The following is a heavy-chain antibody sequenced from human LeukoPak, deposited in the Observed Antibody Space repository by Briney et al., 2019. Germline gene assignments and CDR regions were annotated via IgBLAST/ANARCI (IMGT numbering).Heavy chain of an antibody. Sequence: PSETLSLTCTVSGGSISNYYWNWIRRPPGKGLEWIGYIYYTGNTNYNPSLKSRVTISVDTSKNQFSLKLSSVTAADTAVYYCARERKDWFDPWGQGTLVTVSS. CDR1: GGSISNYY. V-gene: IGHV4-59*01. J-gene: IGHJ5*02. CDR3: ARERKDWFDP. CDR2: IYYTGNT.